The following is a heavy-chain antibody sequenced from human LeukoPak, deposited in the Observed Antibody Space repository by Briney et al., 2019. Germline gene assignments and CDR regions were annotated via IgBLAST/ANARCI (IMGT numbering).Heavy chain of an antibody. CDR1: GFTSSSYA. Sequence: GGSLRLSCAASGFTSSSYALNWVRQAPGKGLEWVATVSGSGDRMYHADSVKGRFTISRDNSKNTIYLQMNSLRAEDTALYYCAKAAAAPGFDSWGQGTLVTVSS. CDR3: AKAAAAPGFDS. V-gene: IGHV3-23*01. J-gene: IGHJ4*02. CDR2: VSGSGDRM. D-gene: IGHD6-13*01.